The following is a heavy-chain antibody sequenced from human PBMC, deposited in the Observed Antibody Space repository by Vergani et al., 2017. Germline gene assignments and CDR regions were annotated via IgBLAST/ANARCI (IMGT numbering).Heavy chain of an antibody. D-gene: IGHD2-15*01. V-gene: IGHV3-30*02. CDR1: GFTFTNYG. J-gene: IGHJ4*02. CDR3: ATAGAAXCRGASCYDFFEY. CDR2: TRYDGIVE. Sequence: QVQLVESGGGVVQPGGSLRLSCAASGFTFTNYGMHWVRQAPGEGLEWVAFTRYDGIVEYYGDSVRGRFTISRDNSKNTLYLQMNRLRPEDTAVYYCATAGAAXCRGASCYDFFEYWGQGTLVTVAS.